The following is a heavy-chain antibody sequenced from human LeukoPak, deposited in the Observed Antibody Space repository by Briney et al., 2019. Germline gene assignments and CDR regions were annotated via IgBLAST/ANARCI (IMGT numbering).Heavy chain of an antibody. Sequence: GRSLRLSCAASGFTFDDYAMHWVRQAPGKGLEWVSGISWNSGSIGYADSVKGRFTISRDNAKNSLYLQMNGLRAEDTALYYCAKAELAGAFDIWGQGTMVTVSS. J-gene: IGHJ3*02. D-gene: IGHD1-7*01. CDR3: AKAELAGAFDI. CDR1: GFTFDDYA. CDR2: ISWNSGSI. V-gene: IGHV3-9*01.